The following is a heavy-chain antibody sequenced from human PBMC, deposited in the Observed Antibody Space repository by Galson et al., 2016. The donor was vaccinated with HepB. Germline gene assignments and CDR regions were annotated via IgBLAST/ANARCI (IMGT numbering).Heavy chain of an antibody. J-gene: IGHJ6*02. Sequence: SLRLSCAVSGFTLSNYRMHWVRQAPGKGLVWVSRINSDGRSTSYADSVKGRFTISRDDAKNSVFLQMNSLRAEDTALYYCAKGGRILWDAMDVWGQGTTVTVSS. CDR2: INSDGRST. CDR1: GFTLSNYR. D-gene: IGHD2/OR15-2a*01. CDR3: AKGGRILWDAMDV. V-gene: IGHV3-74*01.